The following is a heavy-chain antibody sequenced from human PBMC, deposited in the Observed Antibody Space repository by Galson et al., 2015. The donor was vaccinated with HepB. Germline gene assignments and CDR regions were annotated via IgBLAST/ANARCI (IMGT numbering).Heavy chain of an antibody. Sequence: SLRLSCAASGFTFSSYGMHWVRQAPGKGLEWVAVISYDGSNKYYADSVKGRFTISRDNSKNTLYLQMNSLRAEDTAVYYCAKGTRHSSGWWEIQPSYGMDVWGQGTTVTVSS. J-gene: IGHJ6*02. CDR2: ISYDGSNK. D-gene: IGHD6-19*01. CDR3: AKGTRHSSGWWEIQPSYGMDV. V-gene: IGHV3-30*18. CDR1: GFTFSSYG.